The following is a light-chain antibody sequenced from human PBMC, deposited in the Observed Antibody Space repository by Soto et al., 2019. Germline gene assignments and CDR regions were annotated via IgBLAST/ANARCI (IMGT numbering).Light chain of an antibody. V-gene: IGLV2-18*02. J-gene: IGLJ1*01. CDR3: SSYTTSNTYV. CDR1: SSDVGSNNR. Sequence: QSVLTQPPSVSGSRGQSVPISNTGSSSDVGSNNRVSWYHQPPGTAPKLIIYDVTNRPSGVPDRFSGSKSGNTASLTISGLQAEDEADYYCSSYTTSNTYVFGTGTKVTVL. CDR2: DVT.